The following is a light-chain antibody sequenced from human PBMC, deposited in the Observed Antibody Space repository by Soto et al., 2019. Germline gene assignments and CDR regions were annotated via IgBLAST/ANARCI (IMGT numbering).Light chain of an antibody. Sequence: DIQMTQSPSTLSASVGDGVTITCRASQTITTSLAWYQQKQGKAPKLLIYKASSLESGVPSRFRGSGSGTEFTLTISSLQPDDFATYYCKPYDSYSVRTFGKGNKVEI. CDR3: KPYDSYSVRT. V-gene: IGKV1-5*03. CDR2: KAS. J-gene: IGKJ1*01. CDR1: QTITTS.